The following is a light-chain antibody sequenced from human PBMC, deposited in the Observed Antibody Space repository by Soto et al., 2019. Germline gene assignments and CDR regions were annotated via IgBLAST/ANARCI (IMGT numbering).Light chain of an antibody. V-gene: IGLV2-14*01. CDR3: SSYTSDSSYV. Sequence: QSVLTQPASVSGSPGQSITISCTGTSSDVGLDDYVSWYQQHPGKAPQLMIYAVSNRPSGVSNLFSASKSGNTASLFISGLQAEDEDDYYCSSYTSDSSYVFGSGTKVTVL. CDR1: SSDVGLDDY. CDR2: AVS. J-gene: IGLJ1*01.